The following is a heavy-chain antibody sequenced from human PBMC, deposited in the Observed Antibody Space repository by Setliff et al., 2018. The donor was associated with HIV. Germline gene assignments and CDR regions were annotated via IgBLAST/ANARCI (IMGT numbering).Heavy chain of an antibody. CDR1: GGSFSGYY. CDR3: ARGRDYVLGNYHYTGGNSRPFDY. V-gene: IGHV4-34*01. Sequence: PSETPSLTCAVYGGSFSGYYWSWIRQPPGKGLEWIGEIDHSGSTNYNASLKSRVTVSIDTSENQFSLRLGSMTAADTAVYYCARGRDYVLGNYHYTGGNSRPFDYWGQGTLVTVSS. CDR2: IDHSGST. D-gene: IGHD3-16*02. J-gene: IGHJ4*02.